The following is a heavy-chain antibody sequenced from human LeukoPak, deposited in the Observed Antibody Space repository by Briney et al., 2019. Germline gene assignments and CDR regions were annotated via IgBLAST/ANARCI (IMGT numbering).Heavy chain of an antibody. CDR2: INHSGST. CDR3: ARGLSSSRRTYYCYYMDV. V-gene: IGHV4-34*01. J-gene: IGHJ6*03. CDR1: GGSFSGYY. D-gene: IGHD6-13*01. Sequence: SETLSLTCAVYGGSFSGYYWSWIRQPPGKGLEWIGEINHSGSTNYNPSLKSRVTISVDTSKNQFSLKLSSVTAADTAVYYCARGLSSSRRTYYCYYMDVWGKGTTVTVSS.